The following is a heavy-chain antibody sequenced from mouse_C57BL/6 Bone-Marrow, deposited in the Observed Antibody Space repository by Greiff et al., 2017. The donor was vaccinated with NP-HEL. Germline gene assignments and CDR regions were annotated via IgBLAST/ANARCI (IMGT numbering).Heavy chain of an antibody. J-gene: IGHJ4*01. CDR2: INPNNGGT. Sequence: VHVKQSGPELVKPGASVKMSCKASGYTFTDYNMHWVKQSHGKSLEWIGYINPNNGGTSYNQKFKGKATLTVNKSSSTAYMELRSLTSEDSAVYYCARSSYAMDYWGQGTSVTVSS. CDR3: ARSSYAMDY. V-gene: IGHV1-22*01. D-gene: IGHD6-1*01. CDR1: GYTFTDYN.